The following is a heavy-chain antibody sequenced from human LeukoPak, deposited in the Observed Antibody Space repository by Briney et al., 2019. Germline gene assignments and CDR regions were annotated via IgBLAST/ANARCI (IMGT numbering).Heavy chain of an antibody. CDR3: ARRSTYGSGTNYLFDY. V-gene: IGHV5-51*01. Sequence: GEPLKISCKGSGYSFPIYWIAWVRQMPGKGLEWMGIIYPGDSDTRYSPSFQGQITISADKSISTAYLQWSSLKASDTAMYYCARRSTYGSGTNYLFDYWGQGTLVTGSS. CDR2: IYPGDSDT. CDR1: GYSFPIYW. J-gene: IGHJ4*02. D-gene: IGHD3-10*01.